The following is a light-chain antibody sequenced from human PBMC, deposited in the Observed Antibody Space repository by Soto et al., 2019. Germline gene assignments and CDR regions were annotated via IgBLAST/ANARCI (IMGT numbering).Light chain of an antibody. CDR1: QGIRDD. V-gene: IGKV1-6*01. CDR2: AGS. J-gene: IGKJ1*01. CDR3: LQDYEYPRT. Sequence: AIQMTQSPSSLSASVGDRVTITCRASQGIRDDLGWYQQKPGKAPDLLIYAGSRLQSGVPSRFSGSGSGTDLTLTISSLQPEDFATYYCLQDYEYPRTFGQGTKVEIK.